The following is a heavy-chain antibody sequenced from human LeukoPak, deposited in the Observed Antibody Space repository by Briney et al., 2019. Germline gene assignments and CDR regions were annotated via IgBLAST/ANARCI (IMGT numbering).Heavy chain of an antibody. CDR1: GYSISSSNW. V-gene: IGHV4-28*05. J-gene: IGHJ4*02. D-gene: IGHD1-26*01. Sequence: SETLSLTCAVSGYSISSSNWWGWIRQPPGKGLEGIGSIYYSGSIYYNPSLKSRVTMSVDTSKNQFSLKLSSVTAVDTAVYYCARYSGSYYGFDYWGQGTLVTVSS. CDR3: ARYSGSYYGFDY. CDR2: IYYSGSI.